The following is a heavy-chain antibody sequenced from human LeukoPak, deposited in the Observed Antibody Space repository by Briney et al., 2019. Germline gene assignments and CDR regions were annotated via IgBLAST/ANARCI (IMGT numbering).Heavy chain of an antibody. CDR3: ARGLGVRGVRSDY. Sequence: SETLSLTCGVYGGSFSGYYWSWIPQPPGKGLEWIGEINHSGSTNYNPSLKSRVTISVDTSKNQFSLKLSSVTAADTAVYYCARGLGVRGVRSDYWGQGTLATVSS. V-gene: IGHV4-34*01. D-gene: IGHD3-10*01. J-gene: IGHJ4*02. CDR2: INHSGST. CDR1: GGSFSGYY.